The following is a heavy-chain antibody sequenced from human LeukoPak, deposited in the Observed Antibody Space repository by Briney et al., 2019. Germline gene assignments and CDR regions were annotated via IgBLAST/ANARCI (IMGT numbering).Heavy chain of an antibody. CDR3: AKDARMCSGGSCYPPSDY. Sequence: GGTLTLSCAASGFTFSSYGMSWVRQAPGKGLEWVSAISGSGGSTYYAVSVKGRFTIHRDNPKNTQYLQMNRLRAEDTAVYYCAKDARMCSGGSCYPPSDYWGQGTLVTVSS. CDR2: ISGSGGST. D-gene: IGHD2-15*01. V-gene: IGHV3-23*01. J-gene: IGHJ4*02. CDR1: GFTFSSYG.